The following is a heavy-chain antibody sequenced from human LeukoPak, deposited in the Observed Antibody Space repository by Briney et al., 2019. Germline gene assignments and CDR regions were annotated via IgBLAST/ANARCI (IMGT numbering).Heavy chain of an antibody. J-gene: IGHJ6*03. CDR1: GGSISSGDYY. V-gene: IGHV4-30-4*08. CDR2: IYYSGST. Sequence: SETLSLTCTVSGGSISSGDYYWRWIRQPPGKGLEWIGYIYYSGSTYYNPSLKSRVTISVDTSKNQFSLKLSSVTAADTAVYYCARNNYYGSGSSYYYYMDVWGKGTTVTVSS. D-gene: IGHD3-10*01. CDR3: ARNNYYGSGSSYYYYMDV.